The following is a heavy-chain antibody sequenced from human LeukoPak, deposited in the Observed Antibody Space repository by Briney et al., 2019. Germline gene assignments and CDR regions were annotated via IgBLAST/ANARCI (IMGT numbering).Heavy chain of an antibody. CDR1: GYSFTSYW. V-gene: IGHV5-51*01. D-gene: IGHD6-13*01. J-gene: IGHJ4*02. CDR3: ARQGHSSSWYVDY. CDR2: IYPGDSDT. Sequence: GESLKISCKGSGYSFTSYWISWVRQMPGKGLEWMGIIYPGDSDTRYSPSFQGQVTISADKSISTAYLQWSSLKASDTAMYYCARQGHSSSWYVDYWGQGTLVTVSS.